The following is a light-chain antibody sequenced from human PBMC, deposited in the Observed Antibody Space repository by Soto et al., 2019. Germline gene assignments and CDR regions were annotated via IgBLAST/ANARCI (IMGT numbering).Light chain of an antibody. CDR2: GAS. Sequence: EIVMTQSPATLSVSPGERATLSCRASQSVSSNLAWYQQKPGQAPRLLIYGASTRATGIPARFSGSGSGTXXXXXXXXXQYEXLAXXXXXXXNNWPPWTFGQGTKVEIK. CDR1: QSVSSN. V-gene: IGKV3-15*01. CDR3: XXXNNWPPWT. J-gene: IGKJ1*01.